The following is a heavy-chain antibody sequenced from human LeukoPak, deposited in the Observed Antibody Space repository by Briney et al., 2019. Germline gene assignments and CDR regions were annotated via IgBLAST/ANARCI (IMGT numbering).Heavy chain of an antibody. CDR2: INSDGSST. CDR1: GFTFSRYW. Sequence: PGGSLRLSCAASGFTFSRYWMHWVRQAPGKGLVRVSRINSDGSSTSYADSVKGRFTISRDNAKNTLYLQVNSLRAEDTAVYYCARGMHYYGSGSYYRVDSFDIWGQGTMVTVSS. V-gene: IGHV3-74*01. CDR3: ARGMHYYGSGSYYRVDSFDI. D-gene: IGHD3-10*01. J-gene: IGHJ3*02.